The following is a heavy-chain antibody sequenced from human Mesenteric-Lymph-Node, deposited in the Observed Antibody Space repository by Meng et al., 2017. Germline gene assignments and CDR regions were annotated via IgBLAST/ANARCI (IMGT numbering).Heavy chain of an antibody. Sequence: ASVKVSCKASGYTFTSYDINWVRQATGQGLEWMGRMNPNSGNTGYAQKFQGRVTMTRNTSISTAYMELSSLRSEDTAVYYCARAGSSGSAFDPWGQGTLVTVSS. CDR3: ARAGSSGSAFDP. CDR2: MNPNSGNT. CDR1: GYTFTSYD. D-gene: IGHD6-19*01. J-gene: IGHJ5*02. V-gene: IGHV1-8*01.